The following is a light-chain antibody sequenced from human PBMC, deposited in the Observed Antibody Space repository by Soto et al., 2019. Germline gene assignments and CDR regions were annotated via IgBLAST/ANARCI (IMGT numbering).Light chain of an antibody. J-gene: IGKJ1*01. CDR2: GAS. CDR3: QQYDVSPRT. Sequence: IVLTQSPDTLSLSLGERATLSCRTSRTVNNNYLAWYQQKPGQAPRLLIYGASRRAIGIPDRFSGSGSGTDFILTINRLEPEDFAVYYCQQYDVSPRTFGQGTEVDIK. V-gene: IGKV3-20*01. CDR1: RTVNNNY.